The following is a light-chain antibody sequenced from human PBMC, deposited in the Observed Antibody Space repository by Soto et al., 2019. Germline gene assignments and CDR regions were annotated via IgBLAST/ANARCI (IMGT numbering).Light chain of an antibody. CDR2: DAS. Sequence: EIVLTQSPATLSLSPGERATLSCRASQSVDNCLAWYQQKPGQAPRLLIYDASDRAPGIPARFSGSGSGTDFSLTISNLDPEDFAAYYCQQCSNWPPITFGQGTXLEIK. CDR1: QSVDNC. J-gene: IGKJ5*01. V-gene: IGKV3-11*01. CDR3: QQCSNWPPIT.